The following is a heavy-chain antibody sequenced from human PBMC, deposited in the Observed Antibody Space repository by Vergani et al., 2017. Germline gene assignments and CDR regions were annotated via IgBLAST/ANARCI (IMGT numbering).Heavy chain of an antibody. D-gene: IGHD5-18*01. CDR2: ISAYNGNT. Sequence: QVQLVQSGAEVKKPGASVKVSCKASGYTFTSYGISWVRQAPGQGLEWMGCISAYNGNTNYAQKLQGSVTMATDTSTRSAYMEMRSLGADDTAVYYCAREVKGIQLWLFDYWGQGTLVTGSS. CDR1: GYTFTSYG. CDR3: AREVKGIQLWLFDY. V-gene: IGHV1-18*01. J-gene: IGHJ4*02.